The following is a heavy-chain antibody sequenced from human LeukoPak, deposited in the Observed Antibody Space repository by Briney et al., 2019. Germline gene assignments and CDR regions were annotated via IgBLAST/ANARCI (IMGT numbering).Heavy chain of an antibody. CDR3: AGGAGFLIDY. CDR1: GFTFSNYW. V-gene: IGHV3-7*01. J-gene: IGHJ4*02. CDR2: IKKDGSEE. Sequence: PGGSLRLSCAASGFTFSNYWMNWVRQAAGKGPEWVAIIKKDGSEEYYVDSVKGRFTISRDNAKNSLYLQMNSLRADDTAVYFCAGGAGFLIDYWGQGALVTVSS. D-gene: IGHD2/OR15-2a*01.